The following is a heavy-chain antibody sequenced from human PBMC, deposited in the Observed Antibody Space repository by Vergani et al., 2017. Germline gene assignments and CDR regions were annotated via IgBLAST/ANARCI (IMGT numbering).Heavy chain of an antibody. J-gene: IGHJ1*01. V-gene: IGHV3-30*03. CDR3: ATQSCSTPGFPIGYVWV. CDR1: GFTSSYYG. D-gene: IGHD2-2*01. Sequence: QVHLVESGGGVVQPGRSLRLSCVVSGFTSSYYGRHWVRQAPGKGLEWVALILYDGTQKYYADSVKGRFTISRDNSKSTLYLQMNSLRTEDAAVYYCATQSCSTPGFPIGYVWVWGQGTPVPVSS. CDR2: ILYDGTQK.